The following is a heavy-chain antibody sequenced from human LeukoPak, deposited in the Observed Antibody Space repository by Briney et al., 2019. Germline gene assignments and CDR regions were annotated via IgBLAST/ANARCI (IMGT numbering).Heavy chain of an antibody. CDR3: VRDFYSRSWPDAFDI. CDR2: VHISGTT. D-gene: IGHD1-26*01. V-gene: IGHV4-4*07. CDR1: GGPIRSYS. J-gene: IGHJ3*02. Sequence: PSETLSLTCTVSGGPIRSYSWSWIRQPAGKGLEWIGRVHISGTTNYNPSLASRLTMSVDTSKNQLSLRLTSVTAADTAVYKCVRDFYSRSWPDAFDIWGQGIMVTVSS.